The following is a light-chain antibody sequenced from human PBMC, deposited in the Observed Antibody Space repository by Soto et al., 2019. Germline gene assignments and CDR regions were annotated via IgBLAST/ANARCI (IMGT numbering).Light chain of an antibody. Sequence: ETVFMQSPGTSSSSPPEGTTLSCRASQSVSPSSLARYQRRPGQSPWFLFYGASSRATGIPVRFRGRGSGTDFTLIISRLESEDLAVYYWQQFAGSFGGGTKVDIK. V-gene: IGKV3-20*01. J-gene: IGKJ4*02. CDR3: QQFAGS. CDR1: QSVSPSS. CDR2: GAS.